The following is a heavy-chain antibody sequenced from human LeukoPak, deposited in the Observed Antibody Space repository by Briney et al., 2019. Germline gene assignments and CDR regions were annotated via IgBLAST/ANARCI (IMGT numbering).Heavy chain of an antibody. CDR3: AKAYSGYGETAFDY. D-gene: IGHD5-12*01. CDR1: GFTFSSYG. V-gene: IGHV3-23*01. J-gene: IGHJ4*02. CDR2: ISGSGGST. Sequence: GGSLRLSCAASGFTFSSYGMSWVRQAPGKGLEWASAISGSGGSTYYADSVKGRFTISRDNSKNTLYLQMNSLRAEDTAVYYCAKAYSGYGETAFDYWGQGTLVTVSS.